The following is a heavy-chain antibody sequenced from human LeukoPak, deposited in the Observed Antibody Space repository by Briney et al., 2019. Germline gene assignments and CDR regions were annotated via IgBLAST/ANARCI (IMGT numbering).Heavy chain of an antibody. CDR3: ARDSSGQGYY. V-gene: IGHV3-72*01. J-gene: IGHJ4*02. CDR1: GFTFSDHY. Sequence: PGGSLRLSCAASGFTFSDHYIDWVRQAPGKGLEWVGRSKNKANNYITQYAAFVQGRFTISRDNSKNSLYLQINSLKTEDTAVYYCARDSSGQGYYWGQGTLVTVSS. CDR2: SKNKANNYIT. D-gene: IGHD3-22*01.